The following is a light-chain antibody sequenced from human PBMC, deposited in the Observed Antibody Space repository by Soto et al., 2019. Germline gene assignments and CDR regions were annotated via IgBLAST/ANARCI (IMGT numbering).Light chain of an antibody. CDR2: EVS. CDR1: SSDIGSYGY. CDR3: SSFGDSSNLGV. Sequence: QSALTQPPSASGSAGQSVTISCTGTSSDIGSYGYVAWYQQHPGKAPKLMIYEVSKRPAGVPDRFSGSKSGNTASLTVSGLQAEDEADYYCSSFGDSSNLGVFGGRTKLTVL. J-gene: IGLJ3*02. V-gene: IGLV2-8*01.